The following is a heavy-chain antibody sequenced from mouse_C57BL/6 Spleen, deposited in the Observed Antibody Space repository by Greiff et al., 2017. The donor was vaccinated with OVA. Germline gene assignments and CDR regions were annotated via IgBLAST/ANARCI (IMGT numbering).Heavy chain of an antibody. CDR3: ARGTGTFAY. CDR2: ISYDGSN. J-gene: IGHJ3*01. D-gene: IGHD4-1*01. Sequence: ESGPGLVKPSQSLSLTCSVTVYSFPSGYYWNWLRQFPGNKLEWMGYISYDGSNNYNPSLKNRISITRDTSKNQFFLKLNSVTTEDTATYYCARGTGTFAYWGQGTLVTVSA. CDR1: VYSFPSGYY. V-gene: IGHV3-6*01.